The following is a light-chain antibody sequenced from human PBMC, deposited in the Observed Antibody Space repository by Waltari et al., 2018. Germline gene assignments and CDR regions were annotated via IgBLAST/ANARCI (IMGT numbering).Light chain of an antibody. CDR3: MQALQTPLT. CDR2: LGS. Sequence: DIVMTQSPLSLPVTPGEPASISCSSSQSLLHSNGYNYLDWYLQMPGQSPQLLIYLGSNRASGVPDRFSGSGSGIDFTLKISRVEAEDVGVYYCMQALQTPLTFGGGTKVEIK. J-gene: IGKJ4*01. V-gene: IGKV2-28*01. CDR1: QSLLHSNGYNY.